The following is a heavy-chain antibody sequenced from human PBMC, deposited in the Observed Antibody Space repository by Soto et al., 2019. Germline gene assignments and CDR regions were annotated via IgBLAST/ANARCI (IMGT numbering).Heavy chain of an antibody. Sequence: SETLSLICTVSGGSISSSSYYWGWIRQPPGKGLEWIGSIYYSGSTYYNPSLKSRVTISLDMFKNQFSLKLSSVTAADTAVYYCARRSLTRTMVTTNDYWGQGTLVTVSS. CDR1: GGSISSSSYY. CDR3: ARRSLTRTMVTTNDY. J-gene: IGHJ4*02. D-gene: IGHD4-17*01. V-gene: IGHV4-39*01. CDR2: IYYSGST.